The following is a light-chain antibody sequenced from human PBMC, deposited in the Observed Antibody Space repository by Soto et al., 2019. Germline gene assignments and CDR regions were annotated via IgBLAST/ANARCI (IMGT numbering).Light chain of an antibody. J-gene: IGKJ1*01. CDR2: DAS. CDR1: ESITNR. Sequence: DIQMTQSPSSLSASVGDRVTITCRASESITNRVAWYQQRPGKAPKVLIYDASNLESGVPLRFSGSGYGTEFTLSITSLQPDDFATYWCQHYGGLWTFGQGTKVEI. CDR3: QHYGGLWT. V-gene: IGKV1-5*01.